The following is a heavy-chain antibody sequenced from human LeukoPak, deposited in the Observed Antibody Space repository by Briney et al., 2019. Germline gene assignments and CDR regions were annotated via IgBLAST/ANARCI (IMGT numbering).Heavy chain of an antibody. Sequence: QPGGSLRLSCAASGFTFSSYWMQWVRQAPGKGLVWVSRINTDGSSTDFADSVKGRFTISRDNAKNSLYLQMNSLRAEDTGVYYCARDHVGPGGFDIWGQGTMVTVSS. V-gene: IGHV3-74*01. CDR3: ARDHVGPGGFDI. CDR1: GFTFSSYW. CDR2: INTDGSST. D-gene: IGHD3/OR15-3a*01. J-gene: IGHJ3*02.